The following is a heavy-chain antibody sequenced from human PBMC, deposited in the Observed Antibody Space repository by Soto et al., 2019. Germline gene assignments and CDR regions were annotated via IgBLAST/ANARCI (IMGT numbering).Heavy chain of an antibody. V-gene: IGHV3-73*02. J-gene: IGHJ4*02. CDR3: TRSGGSYSFGY. D-gene: IGHD1-26*01. CDR1: GFTLSGSA. CDR2: IRSKTHNYAT. Sequence: EVQLVESGGGLVQPGESLKLSCAASGFTLSGSAVHWVRQASGKGLGWVGRIRSKTHNYATDYIASVKGRFTMSRDDSNNTAYLQMNGLKTDGTAVYYCTRSGGSYSFGYWGQGTLVTVSS.